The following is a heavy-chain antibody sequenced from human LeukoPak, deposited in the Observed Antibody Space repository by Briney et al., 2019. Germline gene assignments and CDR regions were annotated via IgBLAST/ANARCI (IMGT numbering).Heavy chain of an antibody. CDR3: AKVGRGDYVWGSYSFDY. V-gene: IGHV4-59*01. Sequence: SETLSLTCTVSGGSISSYYWSWIRQPPGKGLEWIGYISNTGSTNYNPSLESRVTISVDTSKNQFSLKLTSGTAADTAVYYCAKVGRGDYVWGSYSFDYWGQGTLVTVSS. CDR2: ISNTGST. CDR1: GGSISSYY. D-gene: IGHD3-16*01. J-gene: IGHJ4*02.